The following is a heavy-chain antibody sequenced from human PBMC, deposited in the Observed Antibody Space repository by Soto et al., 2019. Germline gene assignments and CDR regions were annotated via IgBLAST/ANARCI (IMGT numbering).Heavy chain of an antibody. Sequence: QVQLVESGGGVVQPGRSLRLSCAASGFTFSSYGMHWVRQAPGTGLEWVAVISYDGSNKYYADSVKGRFTISRDKSKTTLYLQMNSLRAEDTAVYYCAKDYGSGSYPTSNWFDPWGQGALVTVAS. J-gene: IGHJ5*02. V-gene: IGHV3-30*18. CDR1: GFTFSSYG. CDR3: AKDYGSGSYPTSNWFDP. CDR2: ISYDGSNK. D-gene: IGHD3-10*01.